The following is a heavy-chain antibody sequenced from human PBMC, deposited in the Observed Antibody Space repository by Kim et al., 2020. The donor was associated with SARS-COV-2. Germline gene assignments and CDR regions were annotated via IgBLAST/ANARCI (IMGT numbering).Heavy chain of an antibody. V-gene: IGHV1-18*01. J-gene: IGHJ4*02. CDR1: GYTFTSYG. D-gene: IGHD3-22*01. CDR3: AREGYYDSSGYYSGPYYYFDY. CDR2: ISAYNGNT. Sequence: ASVKVSCKASGYTFTSYGISWVRQAPGQGLEWMGWISAYNGNTNYAQKLQGRVTMTTDTSTSTAYMGLRSLRSDDTAVYYCAREGYYDSSGYYSGPYYYFDYWGQGTLVTVSS.